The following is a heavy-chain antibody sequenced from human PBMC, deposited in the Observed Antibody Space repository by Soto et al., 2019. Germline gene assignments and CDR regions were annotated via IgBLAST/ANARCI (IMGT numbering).Heavy chain of an antibody. D-gene: IGHD3-22*01. CDR2: ISSSGVST. CDR1: GFTFSSYA. V-gene: IGHV3-23*01. Sequence: GGSLRLSCAASGFTFSSYAMSWVRQAPGKGLGWVSAISSSGVSTFYADSVKGRFTISRDNSRNTLYLQMNSLRAEDTAIYYCAKYQPMTQPRPYFDYWGQGTLVTVSS. CDR3: AKYQPMTQPRPYFDY. J-gene: IGHJ4*02.